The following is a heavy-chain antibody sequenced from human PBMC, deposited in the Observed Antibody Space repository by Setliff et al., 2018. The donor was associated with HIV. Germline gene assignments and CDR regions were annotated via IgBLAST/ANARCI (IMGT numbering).Heavy chain of an antibody. Sequence: ASVKVSCKAFGYVFTGYYMHWVRRAAGQGFEWMGWINPDNGHTQYGQKFQGRLTLTRDTSIRTAYMELSGLRSDDTAVCYCARQLSNSLESWGQGTPVTVSS. J-gene: IGHJ4*02. V-gene: IGHV1-2*02. CDR2: INPDNGHT. CDR1: GYVFTGYY. CDR3: ARQLSNSLES. D-gene: IGHD1-1*01.